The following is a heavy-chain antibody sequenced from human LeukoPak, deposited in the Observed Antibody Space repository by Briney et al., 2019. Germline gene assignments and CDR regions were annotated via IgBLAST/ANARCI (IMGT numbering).Heavy chain of an antibody. CDR2: IYTSGST. CDR3: ARGLRLWFGESPTYYFDY. V-gene: IGHV4-4*07. D-gene: IGHD3-10*01. Sequence: SETLSLTCTVSGGSISSFYWSWIRQPAGKGLEWIGRIYTSGSTDYNPSLKSRVTMSVDTSKNQFSLKLSSVTAADTAVYYCARGLRLWFGESPTYYFDYWGQGTLVTVSS. J-gene: IGHJ4*02. CDR1: GGSISSFY.